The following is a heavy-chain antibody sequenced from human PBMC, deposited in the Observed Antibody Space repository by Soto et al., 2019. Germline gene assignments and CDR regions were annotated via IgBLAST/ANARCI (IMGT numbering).Heavy chain of an antibody. CDR1: GLTFRNYW. CDR3: ARGPW. J-gene: IGHJ4*02. CDR2: INEDGGAK. Sequence: EVQLVESGGGLVQPGESLRLSCAASGLTFRNYWLSWVRQAPGQGLEWVASINEDGGAKYFLDSVKGRFIISRDNARSTLSLQMNSLRAEDTAVYYCARGPWGGQGTLVTVSS. V-gene: IGHV3-7*01.